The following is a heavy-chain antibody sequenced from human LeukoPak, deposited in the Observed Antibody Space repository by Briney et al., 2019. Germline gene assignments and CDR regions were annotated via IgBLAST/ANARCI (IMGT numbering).Heavy chain of an antibody. CDR2: INPNSGGT. J-gene: IGHJ4*02. D-gene: IGHD3-16*01. V-gene: IGHV1-2*02. CDR1: GYTSIAYY. CDR3: ARGVGPKVFDY. Sequence: ASVKVSCRASGYTSIAYYMHWVRQAPGQGLEWMGWINPNSGGTNYAQKFQGRVTMTRDTSISTAYMELSRLRSDDTAVYYCARGVGPKVFDYWGQGTLVTVSS.